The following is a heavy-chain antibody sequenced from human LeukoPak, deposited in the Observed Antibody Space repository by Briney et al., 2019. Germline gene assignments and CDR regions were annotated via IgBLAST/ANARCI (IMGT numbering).Heavy chain of an antibody. D-gene: IGHD6-19*01. J-gene: IGHJ4*02. V-gene: IGHV3-30*02. CDR3: ATSPGYSSGRVLGY. Sequence: GGSLRLSCAASGFSFSSYGMHWVRLAPGRGLEWVAFIPRDGSYEKYADSVKGRFAISRDNSKSTLYLHMNSLRAEDTAVYYCATSPGYSSGRVLGYWGQGTLVTVSS. CDR1: GFSFSSYG. CDR2: IPRDGSYE.